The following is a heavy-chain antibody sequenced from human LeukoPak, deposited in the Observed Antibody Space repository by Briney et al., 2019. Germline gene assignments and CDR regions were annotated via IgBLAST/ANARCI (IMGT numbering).Heavy chain of an antibody. J-gene: IGHJ6*02. CDR1: GGSFSGYY. D-gene: IGHD5-18*01. CDR2: INHSGST. CDR3: ARGRERSWIPGV. Sequence: PSETLSLTCAVYGGSFSGYYWSWIRQPPGKGLEWTGEINHSGSTNYNPSLKSRVTISVDTSKNQFSLKLSSVTAADTAVYYCARGRERSWIPGVWGQGTTVTVSS. V-gene: IGHV4-34*01.